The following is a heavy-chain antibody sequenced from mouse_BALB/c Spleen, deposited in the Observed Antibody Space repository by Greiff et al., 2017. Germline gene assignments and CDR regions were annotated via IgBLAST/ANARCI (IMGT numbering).Heavy chain of an antibody. CDR3: ARDRDYGRGFAY. D-gene: IGHD1-1*01. Sequence: ESGPGLVKPSQSLSLTCSVTGYSITSGYYWNWIRQFPGNKLEWMGYISYDGSNNYNPSLKNRISITRDTSKKHFFLKLNSVTTEDTATYYSARDRDYGRGFAYWGQGTLVTVSA. CDR2: ISYDGSN. J-gene: IGHJ3*01. V-gene: IGHV3-6*02. CDR1: GYSITSGYY.